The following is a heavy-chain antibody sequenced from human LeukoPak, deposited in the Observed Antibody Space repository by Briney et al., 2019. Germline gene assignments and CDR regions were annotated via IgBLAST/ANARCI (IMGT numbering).Heavy chain of an antibody. CDR1: GFTFSKDW. J-gene: IGHJ4*02. Sequence: PGGSLRLSYAGSGFTFSKDWMSWVRQAPGKGLVWISRLDSDGSNTDYADSVQGRFTISRDNAKHTVYLQMNSLRVDDTAVYYCVRGGSYTSGPFDTWGQGTLVTISS. CDR3: VRGGSYTSGPFDT. D-gene: IGHD5-18*01. CDR2: LDSDGSNT. V-gene: IGHV3-74*01.